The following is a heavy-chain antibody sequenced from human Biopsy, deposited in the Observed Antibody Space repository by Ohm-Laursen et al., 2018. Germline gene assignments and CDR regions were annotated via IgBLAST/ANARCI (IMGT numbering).Heavy chain of an antibody. J-gene: IGHJ3*02. CDR3: ARVGFSSTWPPDRHDAFDI. Sequence: ASVKVSCKASRYTFTGDYIHRVRQAPGQGLEWMGWIDPKYGDTKFAQKFQGRVTMTRDTSISTVQMELSSLRSDDTAVYYCARVGFSSTWPPDRHDAFDIWGQGTMVTVSS. D-gene: IGHD6-13*01. V-gene: IGHV1-2*02. CDR1: RYTFTGDY. CDR2: IDPKYGDT.